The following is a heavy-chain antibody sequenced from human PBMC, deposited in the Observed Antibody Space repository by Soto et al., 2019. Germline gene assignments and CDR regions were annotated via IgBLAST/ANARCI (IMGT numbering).Heavy chain of an antibody. CDR3: ARAKEYTSSSGMDV. CDR1: GGTFSSYT. D-gene: IGHD6-6*01. J-gene: IGHJ6*02. CDR2: IIPILGIA. Sequence: ASVKVSCKASGGTFSSYTISWVRQAPGQGLEWMGRIIPILGIANYAQKFQGRVTITADKSTSTAYMELSSLTPEDTAVYYCARAKEYTSSSGMDVWGQGITVTVSS. V-gene: IGHV1-69*02.